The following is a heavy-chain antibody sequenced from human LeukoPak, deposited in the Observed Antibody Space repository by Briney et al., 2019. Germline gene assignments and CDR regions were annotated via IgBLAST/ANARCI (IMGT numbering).Heavy chain of an antibody. J-gene: IGHJ4*02. CDR2: INPNSGGT. D-gene: IGHD3-10*01. CDR1: GYTFTGYY. CDR3: AREEATMVRGSDY. V-gene: IGHV1-2*02. Sequence: ASVKVSCKASGYTFTGYYMHWVRQAPGQGLEWMGWINPNSGGTNYAQKFQGRVTMTRDTSISTAYMELSRLRSDDTAAYYCAREEATMVRGSDYWGQGTLVTVSS.